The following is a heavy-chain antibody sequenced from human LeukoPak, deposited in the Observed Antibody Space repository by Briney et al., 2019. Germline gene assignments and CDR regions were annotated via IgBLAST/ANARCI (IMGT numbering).Heavy chain of an antibody. V-gene: IGHV4-30-2*01. CDR3: AGLGPTKRDFDP. D-gene: IGHD5-12*01. CDR1: GGSISSGGYY. J-gene: IGHJ5*02. Sequence: SQNLSLTCTVSGGSISSGGYYWSWIRQPPGKGLEWIGYNPSLKSRVTISVDRSKNQFSLKLSSVTAADTAVYYCAGLGPTKRDFDPWGQGTLVTVSS.